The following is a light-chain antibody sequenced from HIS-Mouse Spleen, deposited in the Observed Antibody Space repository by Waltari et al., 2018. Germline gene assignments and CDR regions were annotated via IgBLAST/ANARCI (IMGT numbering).Light chain of an antibody. V-gene: IGKV3-20*01. J-gene: IGKJ1*01. CDR2: GAS. Sequence: EIVLTQSPGTLSLSPGERATLPCRASQSVRSSYLAWYQQKPGQAPRLLIYGASSRATGIPDRFSGSGSGTDFTLTISRLEPEDFAVYYCQQYGSSPPWTFGQGTKVGIK. CDR1: QSVRSSY. CDR3: QQYGSSPPWT.